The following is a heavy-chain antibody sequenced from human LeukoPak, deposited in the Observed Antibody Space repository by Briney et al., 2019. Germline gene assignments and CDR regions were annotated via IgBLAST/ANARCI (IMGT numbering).Heavy chain of an antibody. CDR2: INHSGST. Sequence: SETLSLTCAVFGGSFSAYYWNWIRQPPGKGLEWIGEINHSGSTNYNPSLKGRVTISVDTSKNQFPLKLNSVTAADTAVYYCARRTYGDYMSYWGQGTLVTVSS. V-gene: IGHV4-34*01. CDR3: ARRTYGDYMSY. CDR1: GGSFSAYY. J-gene: IGHJ4*02. D-gene: IGHD4-17*01.